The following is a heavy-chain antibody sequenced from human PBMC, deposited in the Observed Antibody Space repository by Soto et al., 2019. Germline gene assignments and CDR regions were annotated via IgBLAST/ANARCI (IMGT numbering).Heavy chain of an antibody. V-gene: IGHV4-38-2*02. CDR3: VRYVGTSASRSYFNS. Sequence: SETLSLTCTVSGSSISNGYYWSWVRQPPGKWLEWIATINHSGATYFNPSLKSRVTISIDTSRNQFSLELTSMTAADTAVYFCVRYVGTSASRSYFNSWGQVTLGTVAS. CDR2: INHSGAT. CDR1: GSSISNGYY. J-gene: IGHJ4*03. D-gene: IGHD3-16*01.